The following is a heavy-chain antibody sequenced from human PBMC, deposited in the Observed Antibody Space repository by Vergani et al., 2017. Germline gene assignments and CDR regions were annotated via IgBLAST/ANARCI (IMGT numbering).Heavy chain of an antibody. V-gene: IGHV4-4*07. J-gene: IGHJ5*02. Sequence: QLQLQESGPGLVKPSETLSLTCTVSGGSMSDFYWTCIRHPAGRGLEWIVRIYPNGNGNYNESLRSRLTMSIDTSRRQFSLSLSSVTAADTAVYYCARGNCGVNCTKYNWLAPWGRGILVTVSS. D-gene: IGHD2-21*01. CDR2: IYPNGNG. CDR3: ARGNCGVNCTKYNWLAP. CDR1: GGSMSDFY.